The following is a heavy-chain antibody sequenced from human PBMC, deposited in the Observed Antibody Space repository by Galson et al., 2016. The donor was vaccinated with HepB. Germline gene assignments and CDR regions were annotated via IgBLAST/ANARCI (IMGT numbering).Heavy chain of an antibody. D-gene: IGHD4-17*01. CDR2: IYAGGST. Sequence: LRLSCAASGFTVSSSYMSWVRQAPGKGLEWVSVIYAGGSTYYADSVKGRFSISRDNSKNTLYLLMNSLRAEDTAVYYCTRRAFDYGDYPFDHWGQGTLVTVSS. CDR1: GFTVSSSY. V-gene: IGHV3-53*01. J-gene: IGHJ4*02. CDR3: TRRAFDYGDYPFDH.